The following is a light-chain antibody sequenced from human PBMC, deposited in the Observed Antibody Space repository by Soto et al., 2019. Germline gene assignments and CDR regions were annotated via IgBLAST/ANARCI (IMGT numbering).Light chain of an antibody. Sequence: DIRMTQSPSSMSASVGDRVTITCRASQSIGRYLNWYQQKSGEGPKLLIYGASTLYSGVPSRFSGTGSGTDFTLTISSLQPDDFAATYYCQQGFRSLTFGGGTKVEIK. CDR2: GAS. CDR3: QQGFRSLT. CDR1: QSIGRY. J-gene: IGKJ4*01. V-gene: IGKV1-39*01.